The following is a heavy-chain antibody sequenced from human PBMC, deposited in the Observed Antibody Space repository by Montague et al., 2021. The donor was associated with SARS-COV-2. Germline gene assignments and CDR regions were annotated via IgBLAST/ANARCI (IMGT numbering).Heavy chain of an antibody. J-gene: IGHJ4*02. D-gene: IGHD5-12*01. CDR1: GGSVNSTNW. CDR3: ARTGAYDHFDY. V-gene: IGHV4-4*02. CDR2: VYRTGGT. Sequence: SETLSLTCTVSGGSVNSTNWWSWVRQPPGKGLEWIAEVYRTGGTMFNPSFRSRVTLSIDRSKNLFSLNLNSVTVADTAVYYCARTGAYDHFDYWGPGTLVIV.